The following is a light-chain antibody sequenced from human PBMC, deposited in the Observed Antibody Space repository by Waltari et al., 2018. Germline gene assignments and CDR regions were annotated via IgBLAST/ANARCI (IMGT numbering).Light chain of an antibody. V-gene: IGLV3-19*01. CDR3: HSRDSSGDVV. CDR2: GKN. J-gene: IGLJ2*01. Sequence: SSELTHDPAVSVALGQTVRITCQGDSLRTYYVSWFHHKPGQAPAIVIYGKNNRPSGIPDRFSASSSGSTASLTIIGAQAEDEADCYCHSRDSSGDVVIGGGTKLTVV. CDR1: SLRTYY.